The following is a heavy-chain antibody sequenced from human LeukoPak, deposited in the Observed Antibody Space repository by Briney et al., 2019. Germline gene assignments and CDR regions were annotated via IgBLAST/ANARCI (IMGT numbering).Heavy chain of an antibody. CDR2: IIPSFGTA. J-gene: IGHJ4*02. D-gene: IGHD3-10*01. Sequence: GSSVKVSCKASGGTFSSYAISWVRQAPGQGLEWKGVIIPSFGTANYAQKFQGRVTITADESTSTAYMELSSLRSEDTAVYYCARGDGVLWFGELLGLDYWGQGTLVTVSS. CDR1: GGTFSSYA. V-gene: IGHV1-69*01. CDR3: ARGDGVLWFGELLGLDY.